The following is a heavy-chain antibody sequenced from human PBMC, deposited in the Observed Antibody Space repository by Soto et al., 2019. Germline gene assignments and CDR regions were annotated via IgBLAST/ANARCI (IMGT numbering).Heavy chain of an antibody. D-gene: IGHD4-17*01. V-gene: IGHV5-51*01. J-gene: IGHJ4*02. CDR1: GYSFTSYW. CDR2: IYPGDSDT. CDR3: ATMYMTTTIDY. Sequence: PGESLKISCKGSGYSFTSYWIGWVRQMPGKGLEWMGMIYPGDSDTRYSPSFQGQVNISVDKSIRTAYLQWSSLKASDTAMYYCATMYMTTTIDYWGQGALVTVSS.